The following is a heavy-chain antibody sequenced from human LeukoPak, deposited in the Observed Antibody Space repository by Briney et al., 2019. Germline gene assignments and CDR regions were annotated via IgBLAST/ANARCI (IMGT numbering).Heavy chain of an antibody. D-gene: IGHD6-6*01. J-gene: IGHJ4*02. V-gene: IGHV3-7*01. CDR2: IKEDGTEE. Sequence: GGSLRLSCTAPGFTLSIYWTSWVRQAPGKGLEWVASIKEDGTEEHYVDSVKGRFTISRDNARNSVHVQMNSLRAEDTAVYFCARIRPGNYFDYWGQGALVTVSS. CDR1: GFTLSIYW. CDR3: ARIRPGNYFDY.